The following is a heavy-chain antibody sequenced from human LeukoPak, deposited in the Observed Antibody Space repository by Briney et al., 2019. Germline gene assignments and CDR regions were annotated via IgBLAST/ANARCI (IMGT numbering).Heavy chain of an antibody. CDR2: ISSSSSYI. CDR1: GFTFSSYT. V-gene: IGHV3-21*01. D-gene: IGHD1-1*01. CDR3: ARALEPHGGFGFDY. Sequence: GGSLRLSCAASGFTFSSYTMNWVRQAPGKGLEWVSSISSSSSYIFYADSVKGRFTISRDNAKNSLYLQMNSLRAEDTAVYYCARALEPHGGFGFDYWGQGTLVTVSS. J-gene: IGHJ4*02.